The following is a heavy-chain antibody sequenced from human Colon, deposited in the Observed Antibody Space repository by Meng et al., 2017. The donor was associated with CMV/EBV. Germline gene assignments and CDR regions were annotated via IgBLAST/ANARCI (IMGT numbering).Heavy chain of an antibody. J-gene: IGHJ6*02. CDR2: IAPYLDIV. V-gene: IGHV1-69*10. D-gene: IGHD3-10*01. CDR3: VLGFRGLVVTFGADV. CDR1: GGTVSSSS. Sequence: GGTVSSSSNSWVRQAPGQGVKWMGGIAPYLDIVNYAQNFQGKVTISADTSTNTTYLDVLGLSYEDTAVYYCVLGFRGLVVTFGADVWGQGTTVTVSS.